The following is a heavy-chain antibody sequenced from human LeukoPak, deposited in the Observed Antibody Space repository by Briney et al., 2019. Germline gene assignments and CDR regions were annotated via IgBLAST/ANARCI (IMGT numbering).Heavy chain of an antibody. J-gene: IGHJ4*02. CDR3: AKDKAVVGATWDY. CDR2: ISSSGGST. Sequence: PGGSLRLSCAASGFTFSSYAMSWVRQAPGKGLEWVSAISSSGGSTYYADSVKGRFTISRDNSKITLYLQMNSLRAEDTAVYYCAKDKAVVGATWDYWGQGTLVTVSS. CDR1: GFTFSSYA. D-gene: IGHD1-26*01. V-gene: IGHV3-23*01.